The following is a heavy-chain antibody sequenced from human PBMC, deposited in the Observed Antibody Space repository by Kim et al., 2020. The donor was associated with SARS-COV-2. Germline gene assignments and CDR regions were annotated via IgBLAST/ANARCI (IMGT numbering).Heavy chain of an antibody. J-gene: IGHJ6*03. CDR3: ARAKLVQGVFYYYYYMDV. V-gene: IGHV1-8*01. D-gene: IGHD3-10*01. CDR1: GYTFTSYD. CDR2: MNPNSGNT. Sequence: ASVKVSCKASGYTFTSYDINWVRQATGQGLEWMGWMNPNSGNTVYAQKFQGRVTMTRNTSISTAYMELSSLRSEDTAVYYCARAKLVQGVFYYYYYMDVWGKGTTVTVSS.